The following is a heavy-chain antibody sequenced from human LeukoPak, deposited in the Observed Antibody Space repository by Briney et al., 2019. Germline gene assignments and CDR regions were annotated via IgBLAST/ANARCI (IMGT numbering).Heavy chain of an antibody. Sequence: SETLSLTCAVYGGSFSGYYWSWIRQPPGKGLQWIGEINHSGSTNYSPSLKSRVTISVDTSKNQFSLKLSSVTAVDTAVYYCARGHKATSFDYWGQGTLVTVSS. J-gene: IGHJ4*02. D-gene: IGHD5-18*01. CDR2: INHSGST. CDR3: ARGHKATSFDY. CDR1: GGSFSGYY. V-gene: IGHV4-34*01.